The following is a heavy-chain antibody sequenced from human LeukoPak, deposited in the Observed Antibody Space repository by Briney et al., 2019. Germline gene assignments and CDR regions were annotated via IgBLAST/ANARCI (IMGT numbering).Heavy chain of an antibody. D-gene: IGHD1-26*01. Sequence: SETLSLTCAVYGGSFSGYYWSWIRQSPGKGLEWIGEINHSGSTNDNPSLKSRVTISVDTSKNQFSLKLSSVTAADTAVYYCARTGGSFYFYYYMDVWGKGTTVTVSS. CDR1: GGSFSGYY. V-gene: IGHV4-34*01. CDR3: ARTGGSFYFYYYMDV. J-gene: IGHJ6*03. CDR2: INHSGST.